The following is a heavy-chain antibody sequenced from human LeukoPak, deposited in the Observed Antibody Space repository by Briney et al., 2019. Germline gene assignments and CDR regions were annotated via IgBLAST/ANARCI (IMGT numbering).Heavy chain of an antibody. V-gene: IGHV3-30*18. CDR1: GFTFSSYG. CDR3: AKDPSEGYYYDSSGYYDY. Sequence: GRSLRLSCAASGFTFSSYGMHWVRQAPGKGLEWVAVISYDGSNKYYADSMKGRFTISRDNSKNTLYLQMNSLRAEDTAVYYCAKDPSEGYYYDSSGYYDYWGQGTLVTVSS. J-gene: IGHJ4*02. CDR2: ISYDGSNK. D-gene: IGHD3-22*01.